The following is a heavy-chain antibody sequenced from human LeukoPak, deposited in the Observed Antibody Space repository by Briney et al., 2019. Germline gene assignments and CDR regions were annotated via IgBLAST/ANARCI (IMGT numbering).Heavy chain of an antibody. Sequence: ASVKVSCKASGYTFTSYYMHWVRQAPGQGLEWMGIINPSGGSTSYAQKFRGRVTMARDMSTSTVYMELSSLRSEDTAVYYCARMAWEYYYDSSGYRGAFDIWGQGTMVTVSS. CDR2: INPSGGST. J-gene: IGHJ3*02. CDR1: GYTFTSYY. D-gene: IGHD3-22*01. CDR3: ARMAWEYYYDSSGYRGAFDI. V-gene: IGHV1-46*01.